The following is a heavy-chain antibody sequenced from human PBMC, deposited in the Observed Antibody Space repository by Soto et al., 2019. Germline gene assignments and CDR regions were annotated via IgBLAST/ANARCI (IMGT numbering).Heavy chain of an antibody. J-gene: IGHJ4*02. D-gene: IGHD2-2*01. CDR2: INAGNGNT. Sequence: QVQLVQSGAEVKKPGASVKVSCKASGYTFTSYAMHWVRQAPGQRLEWMGWINAGNGNTKYSQKFQGRVTITRDTSASTAYMELSSLRTEDTAVYFCASSFTVPHAIAYWGQGTMVTVSS. CDR3: ASSFTVPHAIAY. CDR1: GYTFTSYA. V-gene: IGHV1-3*01.